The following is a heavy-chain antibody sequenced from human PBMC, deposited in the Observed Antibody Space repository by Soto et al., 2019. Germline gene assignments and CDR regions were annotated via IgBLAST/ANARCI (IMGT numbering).Heavy chain of an antibody. Sequence: SETLSLTCTVSGGSISSSSYYWGWIRQPPGKGLEWIGSIYHSGSTYYNPSLKSRVTISVDTSKNQFSLKLSSVTAADTAVYYCARQRSIAARPGVFDYWGQGTLVTVSS. CDR3: ARQRSIAARPGVFDY. J-gene: IGHJ4*02. D-gene: IGHD6-6*01. CDR1: GGSISSSSYY. CDR2: IYHSGST. V-gene: IGHV4-39*01.